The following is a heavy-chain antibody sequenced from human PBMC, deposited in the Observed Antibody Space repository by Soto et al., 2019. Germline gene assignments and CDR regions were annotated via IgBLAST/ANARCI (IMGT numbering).Heavy chain of an antibody. CDR1: GYTPTNYD. Sequence: QVPLVQSGAEVKKPGASVTVSCKTSGYTPTNYDIGWVRQAPGQGLEWMGWISAYNGNTNSAQKLQGRLTMTTDTSTRTAYMELRSLSSDDTAVYYCARALYRSGTYYAFDNWRQGTLVTVSS. CDR3: ARALYRSGTYYAFDN. V-gene: IGHV1-18*01. J-gene: IGHJ4*02. CDR2: ISAYNGNT. D-gene: IGHD1-26*01.